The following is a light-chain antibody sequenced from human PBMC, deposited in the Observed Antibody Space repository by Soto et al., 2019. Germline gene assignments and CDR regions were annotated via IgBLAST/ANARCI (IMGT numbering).Light chain of an antibody. Sequence: QSALTQPRSVSGSPGQSVTISCTGASSDVGGSDYVSWYQQHPGKAPKVMIYDVSKRPSGVPDRFSGSKSGNTASLTVSGLQAEDEADYSCCSYAGTYTQWVFGGGTKLTVL. V-gene: IGLV2-11*01. J-gene: IGLJ3*02. CDR1: SSDVGGSDY. CDR2: DVS. CDR3: CSYAGTYTQWV.